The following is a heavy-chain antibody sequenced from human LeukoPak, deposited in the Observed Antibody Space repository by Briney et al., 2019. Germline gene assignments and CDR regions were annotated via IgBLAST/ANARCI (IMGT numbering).Heavy chain of an antibody. D-gene: IGHD2-21*02. CDR2: INSDGSST. V-gene: IGHV3-74*01. Sequence: GGSLRLSCAASGFTFSSYWMHWVRQAPGKGLVWVSRINSDGSSTTYADSVKGRFTISRESSKNTLYLQMNSLRGEDTAVYYCARAASCGGVCSSSYFQHWGQGTPVTVPS. CDR1: GFTFSSYW. CDR3: ARAASCGGVCSSSYFQH. J-gene: IGHJ1*01.